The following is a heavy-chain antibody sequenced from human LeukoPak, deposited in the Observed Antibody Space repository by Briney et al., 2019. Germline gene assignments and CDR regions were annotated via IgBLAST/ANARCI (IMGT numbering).Heavy chain of an antibody. CDR3: ARDRSGSYWGYYFDY. Sequence: ASVKVSCKASGYTFTSYDINWVRQATGQGLEWMGWMNPNSGNTGYAQKFQGRVTMTRNTSISTAYMELSSLRSEDAAVYYCARDRSGSYWGYYFDYWGQGTLVTVSS. CDR1: GYTFTSYD. D-gene: IGHD1-26*01. V-gene: IGHV1-8*01. J-gene: IGHJ4*02. CDR2: MNPNSGNT.